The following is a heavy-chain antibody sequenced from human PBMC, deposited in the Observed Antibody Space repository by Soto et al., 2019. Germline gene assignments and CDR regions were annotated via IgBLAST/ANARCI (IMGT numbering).Heavy chain of an antibody. CDR1: GGSISSGGYY. J-gene: IGHJ6*02. CDR2: IYYSGST. D-gene: IGHD2-2*01. V-gene: IGHV4-31*03. CDR3: ARAAKDYCSSTSCHYSYYYGMDV. Sequence: PSETLSLTCTVSGGSISSGGYYWSWIRQHPGKGWEGFGYIYYSGSTYYNPSLESRVTISVDTSKNQFSLKLSSVTAADTAVYYCARAAKDYCSSTSCHYSYYYGMDVWGQGTTVTVSS.